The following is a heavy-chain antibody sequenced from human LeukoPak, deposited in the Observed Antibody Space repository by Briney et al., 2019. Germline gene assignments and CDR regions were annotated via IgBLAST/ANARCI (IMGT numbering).Heavy chain of an antibody. CDR1: GFTFSSYE. V-gene: IGHV3-48*03. CDR2: ISSSGSTI. CDR3: ARDLSPLSNYMGDY. J-gene: IGHJ4*02. D-gene: IGHD1-7*01. Sequence: GGSLRLSCAASGFTFSSYEMNWVRQAPGKGLEWVSYISSSGSTIYYADSVKGRFTISRDNAKNSLYLQMNSLRAEDTAVYYCARDLSPLSNYMGDYWGQGTLVTVSS.